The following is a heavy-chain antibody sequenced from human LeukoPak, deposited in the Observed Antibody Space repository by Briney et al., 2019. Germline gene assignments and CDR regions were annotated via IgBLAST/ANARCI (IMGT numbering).Heavy chain of an antibody. CDR3: ARDQGTSTTAPKRKGRFDP. CDR1: GFTFSNHG. V-gene: IGHV3-33*01. D-gene: IGHD1-1*01. J-gene: IGHJ5*02. Sequence: PGRSLRLSCAASGFTFSNHGMHWVRQAPRKGLEWVALIWYDGSNKEYAESVKGRFTISRDNSKNTLYLQMNSLRDEDTAVYYCARDQGTSTTAPKRKGRFDPWGQGTLVTVSS. CDR2: IWYDGSNK.